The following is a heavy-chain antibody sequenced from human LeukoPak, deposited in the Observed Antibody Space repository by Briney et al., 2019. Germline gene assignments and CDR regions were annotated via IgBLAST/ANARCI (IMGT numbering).Heavy chain of an antibody. J-gene: IGHJ2*01. V-gene: IGHV4-31*03. Sequence: PSETLSHTCTVSGDSISNGYYCTWVRQHPEKGLEYIGHSYYSSTSYNPSLGSRVSMSMDTSKNQFSLKLSSVTAADTAVYYCARLRSYPSYWYFDLWGRGTLVTVSS. CDR2: SYYSST. CDR1: GDSISNGYY. CDR3: ARLRSYPSYWYFDL. D-gene: IGHD1-26*01.